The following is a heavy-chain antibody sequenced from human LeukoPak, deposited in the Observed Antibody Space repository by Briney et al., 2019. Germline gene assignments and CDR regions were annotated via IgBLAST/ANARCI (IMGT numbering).Heavy chain of an antibody. J-gene: IGHJ5*02. V-gene: IGHV4-61*02. Sequence: SQTLSLTCTVSGGSITSGSYYWSWIRQPAGKGLEWIGRIYTSGRTTYKPSLQSRVTISLDTSKNQFSLKLSSVTAADTAVYYCARGRPIAVAGTPFDPWGQGTLVTVSS. CDR3: ARGRPIAVAGTPFDP. D-gene: IGHD6-19*01. CDR1: GGSITSGSYY. CDR2: IYTSGRT.